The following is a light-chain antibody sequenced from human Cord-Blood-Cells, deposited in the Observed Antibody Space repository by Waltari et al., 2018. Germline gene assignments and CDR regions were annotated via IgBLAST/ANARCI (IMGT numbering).Light chain of an antibody. Sequence: DIQMTQSQSSLSASVGDRVTITCRASQSISIYLNWYQQKPGKAPKLLIYAASSLQSGVPSRFSGSGSETDFTLTISSLQPEDFATYYCQQSYSTFGQGTKVEIK. V-gene: IGKV1-39*01. J-gene: IGKJ1*01. CDR3: QQSYST. CDR2: AAS. CDR1: QSISIY.